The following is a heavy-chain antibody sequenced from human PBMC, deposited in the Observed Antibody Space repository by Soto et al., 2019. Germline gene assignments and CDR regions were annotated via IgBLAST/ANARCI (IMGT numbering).Heavy chain of an antibody. D-gene: IGHD6-6*01. V-gene: IGHV3-30-3*01. Sequence: PGGSLRLSCAASGFTFSSYAMHWVRQAPGKGLEWVAVISYDGSNKYYADYVKGRFTISRDNSKNTLYLQMNSLRAEDTAVYYCARSTEYSSSSADYYYGMDVWGQGTTVTAP. CDR2: ISYDGSNK. J-gene: IGHJ6*02. CDR3: ARSTEYSSSSADYYYGMDV. CDR1: GFTFSSYA.